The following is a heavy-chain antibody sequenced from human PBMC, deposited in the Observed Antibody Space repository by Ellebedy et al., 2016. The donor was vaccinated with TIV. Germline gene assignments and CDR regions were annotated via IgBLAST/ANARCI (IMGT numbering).Heavy chain of an antibody. J-gene: IGHJ4*02. CDR2: IWYDGSNK. D-gene: IGHD5-12*01. CDR3: ARGDDIVATQGFDY. CDR1: GFTFSSYG. Sequence: GGSLRLSXAASGFTFSSYGMHWVRQAPGKGLEWVAVIWYDGSNKYYADSVKGRFTISRDNSKNTLYLQMNSLRAEDTAVYYCARGDDIVATQGFDYWGQGTLVTVSS. V-gene: IGHV3-33*08.